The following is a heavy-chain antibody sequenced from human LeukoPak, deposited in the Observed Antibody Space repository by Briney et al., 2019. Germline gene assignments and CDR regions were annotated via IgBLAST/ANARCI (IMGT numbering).Heavy chain of an antibody. D-gene: IGHD3-22*01. CDR3: ARRKDYYDSSGYYPIFDY. CDR2: INAGNGNT. CDR1: GYTFTSYA. Sequence: ASVTVSCTASGYTFTSYAMHWVRQAPGQRLEWMGWINAGNGNTKYSQKFQGRVTITRDTSASTAYMELSSLRSEDTAVYYCARRKDYYDSSGYYPIFDYWGQGTLVSVSS. V-gene: IGHV1-3*01. J-gene: IGHJ4*02.